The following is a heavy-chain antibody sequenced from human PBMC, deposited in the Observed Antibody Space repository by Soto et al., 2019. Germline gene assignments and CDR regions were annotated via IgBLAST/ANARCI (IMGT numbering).Heavy chain of an antibody. CDR2: IIPFFGTP. Sequence: QVLLVQSGAEVKKPGSSVKVSCKLSGATFSSYAMSWVRQAPGQGLEWIGGIIPFFGTPNYAQKFQGRVTITADTSTATAYMDLSRLRSDDTAVYYCARDKGASYSPLVYWGQGTLVTVSS. CDR1: GATFSSYA. J-gene: IGHJ4*02. V-gene: IGHV1-69*06. CDR3: ARDKGASYSPLVY. D-gene: IGHD3-22*01.